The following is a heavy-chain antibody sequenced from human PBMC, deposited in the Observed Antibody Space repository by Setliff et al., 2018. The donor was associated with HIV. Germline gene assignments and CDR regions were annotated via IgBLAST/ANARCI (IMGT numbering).Heavy chain of an antibody. J-gene: IGHJ4*02. D-gene: IGHD6-13*01. CDR3: ARHHLEGYSSSWDFDY. CDR2: ISAYNGNT. V-gene: IGHV1-18*01. CDR1: GYTFTSYG. Sequence: ASVKVSCKASGYTFTSYGISWVRQAPGQGLEWMGWISAYNGNTNYAQKLQGRVTMTTDTSTSTAYMELRSLRSDDTAVYYCARHHLEGYSSSWDFDYWGQGTLVTVSS.